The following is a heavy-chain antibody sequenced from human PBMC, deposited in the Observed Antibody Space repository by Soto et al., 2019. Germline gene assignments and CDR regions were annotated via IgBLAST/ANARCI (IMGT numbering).Heavy chain of an antibody. CDR1: GGTFSSYA. J-gene: IGHJ3*02. CDR2: IIPIFGTA. V-gene: IGHV1-69*06. Sequence: QVQLVQSGAEVKKPGSSVKVSCKASGGTFSSYAISWVRQAPGQGLEWMGGIIPIFGTANYAQKFQGRVTITADKSTSTAYMELSSLRSEDTAVYYCARGEAREMATISDAFDIWGQGTMVTVSS. CDR3: ARGEAREMATISDAFDI. D-gene: IGHD5-12*01.